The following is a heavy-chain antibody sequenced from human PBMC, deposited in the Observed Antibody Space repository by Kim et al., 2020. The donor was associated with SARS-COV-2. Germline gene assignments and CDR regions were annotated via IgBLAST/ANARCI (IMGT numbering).Heavy chain of an antibody. CDR1: GGTFSSYA. CDR2: IIPIFGTA. V-gene: IGHV1-69*06. Sequence: SVKVSCKASGGTFSSYAISWVRQAPGQGLEWMGGIIPIFGTANYAQKFQGRVTITADKSTSTAYMELSSLRSEDTAVYYCASLGYYSSPPQYYGMDVWGQGTTVTVSS. D-gene: IGHD3-10*01. J-gene: IGHJ6*02. CDR3: ASLGYYSSPPQYYGMDV.